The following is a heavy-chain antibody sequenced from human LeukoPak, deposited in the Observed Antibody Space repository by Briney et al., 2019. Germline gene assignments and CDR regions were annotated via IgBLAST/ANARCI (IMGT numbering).Heavy chain of an antibody. J-gene: IGHJ4*02. CDR1: GFTYSTYG. CDR2: ISGSGGST. CDR3: AKVGSHFGDY. Sequence: GGSLRLSCLVSGFTYSTYGMSWVRQAPGKGLEWVSSISGSGGSTYYADSVKGRFTISRDNSKNTLYLQMNSLRPEDTAVYYCAKVGSHFGDYWGQGTLVIVTS. V-gene: IGHV3-23*01. D-gene: IGHD3-10*01.